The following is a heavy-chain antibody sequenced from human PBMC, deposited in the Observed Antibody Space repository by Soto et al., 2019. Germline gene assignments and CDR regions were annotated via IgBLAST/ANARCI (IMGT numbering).Heavy chain of an antibody. D-gene: IGHD2-2*01. CDR3: ARAYASNKYWFDP. J-gene: IGHJ5*02. CDR1: GGTFSSYI. Sequence: QVQLVQSGAEVKKPGSSVKVSCKASGGTFSSYIISWVRQAPGQGLEWMGGIIPFFGTTDYAQKFQDRVTITADESTNTAYMELSSLRSEDTAIYYCARAYASNKYWFDPGAREPWSPSPQ. CDR2: IIPFFGTT. V-gene: IGHV1-69*01.